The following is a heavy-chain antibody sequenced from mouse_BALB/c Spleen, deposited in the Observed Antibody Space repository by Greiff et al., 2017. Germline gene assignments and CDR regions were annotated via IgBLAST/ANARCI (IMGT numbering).Heavy chain of an antibody. CDR2: IWGDGST. CDR1: GFSLTGYG. Sequence: VQLVESGPGLVAPSQSLSITCTVSGFSLTGYGVNWVRQPPGKGLEWLGMIWGDGSTDYNSALKSRLSISKDNSKSQVFLKMNSLQTDDTARYYCARGVIHYYGLFDYWGQGTTLTVSS. CDR3: ARGVIHYYGLFDY. V-gene: IGHV2-6-7*01. J-gene: IGHJ2*01. D-gene: IGHD1-2*01.